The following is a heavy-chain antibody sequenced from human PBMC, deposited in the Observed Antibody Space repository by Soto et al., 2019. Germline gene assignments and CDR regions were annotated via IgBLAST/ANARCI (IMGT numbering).Heavy chain of an antibody. V-gene: IGHV3-48*03. CDR1: GFTFSSYE. CDR2: ISSSGSTI. D-gene: IGHD3-16*01. CDR3: ATDGDYGMEV. Sequence: GSLRLSCAASGFTFSSYEVNWGRQAPGKGLEWVSYISSSGSTIYYADSVKGRFTISRDNDKNSLYLQMNSLRAEDTAVYYCATDGDYGMEVWGKGTQVTVSS. J-gene: IGHJ6*04.